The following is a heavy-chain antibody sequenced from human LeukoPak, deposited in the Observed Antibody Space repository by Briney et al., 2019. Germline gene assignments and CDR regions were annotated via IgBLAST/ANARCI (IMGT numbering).Heavy chain of an antibody. D-gene: IGHD3-22*01. CDR3: APLPYYYDSSGPVDFDY. CDR2: INPNSGGT. V-gene: IGHV1-2*04. J-gene: IGHJ4*02. Sequence: ASVKVSCKASGYTFTGYYMHWVRQAPGQGLEWMGWINPNSGGTNYAQKFQGWVTMTRDTSISTAYMELSRLRSDDTAVYYCAPLPYYYDSSGPVDFDYWGQGTLVTVSS. CDR1: GYTFTGYY.